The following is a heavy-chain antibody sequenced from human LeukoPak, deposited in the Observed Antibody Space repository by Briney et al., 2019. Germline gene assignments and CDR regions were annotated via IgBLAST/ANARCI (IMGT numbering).Heavy chain of an antibody. V-gene: IGHV5-51*01. CDR1: GYTFINYW. D-gene: IGHD3-22*01. CDR3: ARHSLHYYDSSDFQLRGGYCFHMDV. Sequence: GESLKISCKASGYTFINYWIGWVRQLPGKDLEWMGIIDPVDSDYTYSPPFQGQVTFSADKSSSTVYLQWSSLKASDTATYYCARHSLHYYDSSDFQLRGGYCFHMDVWGKRSTVTASS. CDR2: IDPVDSDY. J-gene: IGHJ6*03.